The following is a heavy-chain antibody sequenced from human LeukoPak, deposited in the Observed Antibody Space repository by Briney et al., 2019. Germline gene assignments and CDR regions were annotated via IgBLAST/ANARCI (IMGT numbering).Heavy chain of an antibody. Sequence: GGTLRLSCAAYGFTFNDYGMSWVRQAPGKGLEWVASIDTTSTYIFYADSVRGRFTISRDHARSSLSLQMHSLTADDTAVYYCARSRRDSAWYIDDYWGQGTLVTVSS. CDR2: IDTTSTYI. J-gene: IGHJ4*02. V-gene: IGHV3-21*01. CDR3: ARSRRDSAWYIDDY. CDR1: GFTFNDYG. D-gene: IGHD6-13*01.